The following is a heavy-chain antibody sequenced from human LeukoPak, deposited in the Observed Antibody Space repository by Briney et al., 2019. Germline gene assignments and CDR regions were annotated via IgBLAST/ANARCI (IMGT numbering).Heavy chain of an antibody. V-gene: IGHV3-21*01. CDR1: GFTLTSYN. J-gene: IGHJ6*03. Sequence: GGSLRLSCAASGFTLTSYNMNWVRQAPGKGLEWVSSITSSSDYIYYADSVKGRFTISRDNAKNSLSLQMNSLRAEDTAVYYCARDPYNGSYGDDYYYMDVWGKGTTVTISS. CDR3: ARDPYNGSYGDDYYYMDV. D-gene: IGHD1-26*01. CDR2: ITSSSDYI.